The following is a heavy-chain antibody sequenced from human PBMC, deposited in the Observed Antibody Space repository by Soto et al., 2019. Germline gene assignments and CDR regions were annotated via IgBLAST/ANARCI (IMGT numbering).Heavy chain of an antibody. J-gene: IGHJ4*02. CDR3: ALKVVTYYDN. V-gene: IGHV1-46*01. Sequence: QVQLVQSGAEVKKPGASVRIFCRASGYSFTSTYVHWVRQAPGQGPEWMGIINTAGGTTYYAQKFEGRLARTSETSTYTVFMDLNDLTSEDTAVYFCALKVVTYYDNWGQGTLLTVSS. CDR1: GYSFTSTY. D-gene: IGHD2-21*02. CDR2: INTAGGTT.